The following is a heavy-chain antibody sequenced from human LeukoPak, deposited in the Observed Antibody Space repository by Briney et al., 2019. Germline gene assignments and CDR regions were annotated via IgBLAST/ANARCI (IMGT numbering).Heavy chain of an antibody. CDR1: GFTFSSYA. J-gene: IGHJ4*02. CDR2: ISWNSGGI. Sequence: SLRLSCAASGFTFSSYAMSWVRQAPGKGLEWVSGISWNSGGIGYADSVKGRFTISRDNAKNSLYLQMNSLRPEDTALYYCAKDWSGGYNHYYFDYWGQGTLVTVSS. V-gene: IGHV3-9*01. D-gene: IGHD2-8*02. CDR3: AKDWSGGYNHYYFDY.